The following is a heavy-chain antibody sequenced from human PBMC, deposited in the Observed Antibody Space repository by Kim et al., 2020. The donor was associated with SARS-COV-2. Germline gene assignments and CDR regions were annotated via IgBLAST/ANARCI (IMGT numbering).Heavy chain of an antibody. J-gene: IGHJ4*02. Sequence: SETLSLTCTVSGGSISSSSYYWGWIRQPPGKGLEWIGSMYYSGSTYYNPSLKSRVTISVDTSKNQFSLKLSSVTAADTAVYYCARHPMSSGWYYCDYWGQGTLITVSS. V-gene: IGHV4-39*01. D-gene: IGHD6-19*01. CDR2: MYYSGST. CDR3: ARHPMSSGWYYCDY. CDR1: GGSISSSSYY.